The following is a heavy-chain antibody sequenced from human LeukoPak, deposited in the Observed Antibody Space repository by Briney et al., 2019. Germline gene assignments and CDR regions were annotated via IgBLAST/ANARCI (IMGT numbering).Heavy chain of an antibody. CDR2: ISYDGSNK. CDR1: GFTFSSYG. J-gene: IGHJ6*03. V-gene: IGHV3-30*18. CDR3: AKDITEVDYYYYYMDV. Sequence: GGSLRLSCAASGFTFSSYGMHWVRQAPGKGLEWVAVISYDGSNKYYADSVKGRFTISRDNPKNTLYLQMNSLRAEDTAVYYCAKDITEVDYYYYYMDVWGKGTTVTVSS. D-gene: IGHD3-3*01.